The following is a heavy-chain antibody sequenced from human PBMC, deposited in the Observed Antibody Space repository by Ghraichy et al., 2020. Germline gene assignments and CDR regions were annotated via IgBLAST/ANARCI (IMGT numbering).Heavy chain of an antibody. CDR1: GFTFSDYY. CDR2: ISTSGGSR. D-gene: IGHD2-15*01. CDR3: ARDKCTGGSCYFWL. Sequence: GGSLRLSCTTSGFTFSDYYMSWVRQAPGKGLEWVSYISTSGGSRYYGDSVKGRFTISRDNANDSLYLQMNSLRAEDTAFYYCARDKCTGGSCYFWLWGQGTLVTVSS. J-gene: IGHJ4*02. V-gene: IGHV3-11*01.